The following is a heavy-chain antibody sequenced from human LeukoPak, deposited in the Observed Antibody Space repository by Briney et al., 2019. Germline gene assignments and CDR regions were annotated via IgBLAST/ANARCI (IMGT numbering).Heavy chain of an antibody. CDR3: ARGQWLGHFDY. J-gene: IGHJ4*02. V-gene: IGHV3-21*01. Sequence: GGSLRLSCAASGFTFSVYNMNWVRQAPGKGLEWVSSISSSSSYIYYADSVKGRFTISRDNAKNSLYLQMDSLRAEDTAVYYCARGQWLGHFDYWGQGTLVTVSS. CDR1: GFTFSVYN. D-gene: IGHD6-19*01. CDR2: ISSSSSYI.